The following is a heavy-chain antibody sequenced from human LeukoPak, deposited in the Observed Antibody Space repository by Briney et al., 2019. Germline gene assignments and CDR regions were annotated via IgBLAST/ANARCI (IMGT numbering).Heavy chain of an antibody. CDR2: IGFGDDSA. D-gene: IGHD3-9*01. CDR3: AKDPTSVGGRHDWLLDS. J-gene: IGHJ5*02. CDR1: GFTFNSYA. Sequence: PGGSLRLPCAASGFTFNSYAMSWVRQAPGKGLEWVSTIGFGDDSAYYADSVKGRFTISRDNSKNTLYLQMNYLRAEDTAVYYCAKDPTSVGGRHDWLLDSWGQGTLVTVSS. V-gene: IGHV3-23*01.